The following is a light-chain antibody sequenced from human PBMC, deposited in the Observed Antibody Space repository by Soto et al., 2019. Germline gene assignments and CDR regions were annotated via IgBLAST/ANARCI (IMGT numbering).Light chain of an antibody. CDR3: QQRRNWPRLA. J-gene: IGKJ4*01. V-gene: IGKV3-15*01. CDR1: QSVSSN. Sequence: EIVMTQSPATLSVSPGEGATLSCRPSQSVSSNFAWYQQKPGQAPRLLIYGASTRATGIPARFTGSGSGTDFTLTISSLEPEDFAVYYCQQRRNWPRLAFGGGTKVDI. CDR2: GAS.